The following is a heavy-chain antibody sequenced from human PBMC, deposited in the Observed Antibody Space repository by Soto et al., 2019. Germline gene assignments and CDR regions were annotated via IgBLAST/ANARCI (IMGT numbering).Heavy chain of an antibody. Sequence: EVQLVESGGGSVQPGESLRLSCAASGFPFSNYWIHWVRQAPGKGLMWVSRIKYDGTITNYADSLKGRLTISRDNAKNTVYLPRNSLRIAETDEYHCARGSKGGYYVDVWGKGPTVKVS. J-gene: IGHJ6*03. CDR3: ARGSKGGYYVDV. V-gene: IGHV3-74*01. CDR1: GFPFSNYW. D-gene: IGHD6-13*01. CDR2: IKYDGTIT.